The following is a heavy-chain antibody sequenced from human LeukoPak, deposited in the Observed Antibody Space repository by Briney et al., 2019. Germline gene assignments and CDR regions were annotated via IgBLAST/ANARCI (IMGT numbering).Heavy chain of an antibody. CDR2: IGGGGTT. CDR1: GFTFNNYV. D-gene: IGHD6-19*01. CDR3: AKAGRPQAVAGWIDY. V-gene: IGHV3-23*01. J-gene: IGHJ4*02. Sequence: GGSLRLSCAASGFTFNNYVMSWVRQAPGKGLEWASTIGGGGTTYYADYVKGRFTISRDASKNTLYLQMISLRAEDTAIYYCAKAGRPQAVAGWIDYWGQGTLVTVSS.